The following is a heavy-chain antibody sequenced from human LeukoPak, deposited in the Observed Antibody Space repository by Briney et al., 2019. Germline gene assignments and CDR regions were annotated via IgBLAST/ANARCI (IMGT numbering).Heavy chain of an antibody. CDR3: ATVDEYCGGDCYD. CDR1: GYTFTSYY. CDR2: FDPEDGET. V-gene: IGHV1-24*01. Sequence: ASVKVSCKASGYTFTSYYMHWVRQAPGQGLEWMGGFDPEDGETIYAQKFQGRVTMTEDTSTDTAYMELSSLRSEDTAVYYCATVDEYCGGDCYDWGQGTLVTVSS. J-gene: IGHJ4*02. D-gene: IGHD2-21*01.